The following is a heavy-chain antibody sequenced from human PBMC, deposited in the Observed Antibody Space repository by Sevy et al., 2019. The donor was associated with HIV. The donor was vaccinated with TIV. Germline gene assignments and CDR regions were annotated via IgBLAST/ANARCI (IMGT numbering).Heavy chain of an antibody. J-gene: IGHJ4*02. V-gene: IGHV3-30-3*01. D-gene: IGHD6-19*01. CDR1: GFTFSSYA. CDR2: ISYDGSNK. CDR3: ARGGPGPYSSGLVFDY. Sequence: GGSLRLSCAASGFTFSSYAMHWVRQAPGKGLEWVAVISYDGSNKYYADSVKGRFTISRDNSKNTLYLQMNSLRAEDTAVYYCARGGPGPYSSGLVFDYWGQGTLVTVSS.